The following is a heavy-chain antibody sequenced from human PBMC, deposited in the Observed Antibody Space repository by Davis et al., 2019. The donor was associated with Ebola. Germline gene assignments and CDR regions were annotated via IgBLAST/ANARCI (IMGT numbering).Heavy chain of an antibody. V-gene: IGHV4-34*01. J-gene: IGHJ5*02. CDR3: ARGIGAATGWFDP. CDR1: GGSSSGYY. Sequence: GSLRLSCAVYGGSSSGYYWSWIRQPPGKGLEWIGEINHSGSTNYNPSLKSRVTISVDTSKNQFSLKLSSVTAADTAVYYCARGIGAATGWFDPWGQGTLVTVSS. D-gene: IGHD2-15*01. CDR2: INHSGST.